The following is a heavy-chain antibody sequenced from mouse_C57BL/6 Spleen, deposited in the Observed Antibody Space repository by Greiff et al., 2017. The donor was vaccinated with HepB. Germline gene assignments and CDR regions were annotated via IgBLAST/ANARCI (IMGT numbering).Heavy chain of an antibody. CDR2: INPSTGGT. D-gene: IGHD3-2*02. CDR3: ARRELRDPFDY. Sequence: EVQLQQSGPELVKPGASVKISCKASGYSFTGYYMNWVKQSPEKSLEWIGEINPSTGGTTYNQKFKAKATLTVDKSSSTAYMQLKSLTSEDSAVYYCARRELRDPFDYWGQGTTLTVSS. J-gene: IGHJ2*01. CDR1: GYSFTGYY. V-gene: IGHV1-42*01.